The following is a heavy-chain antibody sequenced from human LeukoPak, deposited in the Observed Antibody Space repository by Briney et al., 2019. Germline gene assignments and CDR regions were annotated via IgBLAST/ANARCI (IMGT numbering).Heavy chain of an antibody. CDR2: ISSGGST. Sequence: PSETLSLTCTVSGASISSSYCTWIRQPAGEGLEWIGRISSGGSTTYNPSFKRRVTISLEKSKKQFFLNLTSVTAADTAVYYCARDQTYYVSSGYYYVTYLQHWGQGILVTVSS. CDR1: GASISSSY. D-gene: IGHD3-22*01. V-gene: IGHV4-4*07. J-gene: IGHJ1*01. CDR3: ARDQTYYVSSGYYYVTYLQH.